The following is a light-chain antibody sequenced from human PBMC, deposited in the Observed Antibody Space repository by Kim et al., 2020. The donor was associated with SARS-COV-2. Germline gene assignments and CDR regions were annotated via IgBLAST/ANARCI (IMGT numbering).Light chain of an antibody. J-gene: IGLJ2*01. CDR3: GTWDSSLSAVV. V-gene: IGLV1-51*01. CDR1: SSNIGNNY. Sequence: QPVLTQPPSVSAAPGQKVTISCSGSSSNIGNNYVSWYQQLPGTAPKLLIYDNNKLPSGIPDRFSGSKSGTSATLGITGLQTGDEADYYCGTWDSSLSAVVFGGGTQLTVL. CDR2: DNN.